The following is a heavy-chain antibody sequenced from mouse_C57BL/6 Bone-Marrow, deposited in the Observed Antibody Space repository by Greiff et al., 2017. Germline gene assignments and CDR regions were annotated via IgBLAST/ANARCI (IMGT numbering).Heavy chain of an antibody. CDR2: INPGSGDT. J-gene: IGHJ3*01. CDR1: GYAFTHYL. Sequence: QVQLQQSGAELVRPGTSVKVSCKASGYAFTHYLLEWVKQRPGQGLEWIGVINPGSGDTNYNEKFQGKATLTADKSSSTAYMQLSSLTSEYSAVYFGASSKNWDSWFAYWGQGTLVTVSA. D-gene: IGHD4-1*01. V-gene: IGHV1-54*01. CDR3: ASSKNWDSWFAY.